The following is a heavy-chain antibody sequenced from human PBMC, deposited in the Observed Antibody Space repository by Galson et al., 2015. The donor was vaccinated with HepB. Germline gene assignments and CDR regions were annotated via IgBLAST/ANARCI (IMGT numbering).Heavy chain of an antibody. CDR1: GYTFTSYA. CDR2: INAGNGNT. V-gene: IGHV1-3*01. J-gene: IGHJ5*02. D-gene: IGHD3-10*01. CDR3: ARDPVGITMVQGVGYNWFDP. Sequence: SVKVSCKASGYTFTSYAMHWVRQAPGQRLEWMGWINAGNGNTKYSQKFQGRVTITRDTSASTAYMELSSLRSEDTAVYYCARDPVGITMVQGVGYNWFDPWGQGTLVTVSS.